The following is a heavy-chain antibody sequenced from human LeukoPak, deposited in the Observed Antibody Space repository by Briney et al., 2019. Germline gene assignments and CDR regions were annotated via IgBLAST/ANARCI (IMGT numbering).Heavy chain of an antibody. D-gene: IGHD6-13*01. Sequence: PGRSLRLSCAASGFTFDDYAMHWVRQAPGKGLEWVSGISWNSGSIGYADSVKGRFTISRDNAKNSLYLQMNSLRAEDTALYYCAKVAGTSGGWGAAGPFDYWGQGTLVTVSS. CDR1: GFTFDDYA. J-gene: IGHJ4*02. CDR2: ISWNSGSI. CDR3: AKVAGTSGGWGAAGPFDY. V-gene: IGHV3-9*01.